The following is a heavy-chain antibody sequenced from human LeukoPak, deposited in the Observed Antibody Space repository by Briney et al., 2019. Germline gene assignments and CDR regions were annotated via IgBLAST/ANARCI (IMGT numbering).Heavy chain of an antibody. D-gene: IGHD2-8*02. V-gene: IGHV3-74*01. CDR1: GFSLSGYW. CDR3: TRVQAGRSGLMDV. Sequence: WGSLRLSCAASGFSLSGYWMHWVRQAPGKGLVWVSRIGFDGSGTTYADSVKGRFTISRDTSKNTLYLQMNSLRDEDAAVYHCTRVQAGRSGLMDVWGRGTTVTVSS. CDR2: IGFDGSGT. J-gene: IGHJ6*02.